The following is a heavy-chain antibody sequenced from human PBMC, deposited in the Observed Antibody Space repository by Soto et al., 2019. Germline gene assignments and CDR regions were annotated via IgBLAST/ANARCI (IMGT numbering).Heavy chain of an antibody. D-gene: IGHD1-1*01. CDR2: MSIGGEKT. CDR3: ARWNGYGDL. V-gene: IGHV3-23*01. CDR1: GFSFSDYS. J-gene: IGHJ4*02. Sequence: EVQVFESGGGLVQPGGSLRLSCAASGFSFSDYSMAWVHQTPEKGLEWVSGMSIGGEKTFYIDSVKGRFIVSRDSSRDMVYFQMNRLRVEDTAVYYCARWNGYGDLWGQGTLVTVSS.